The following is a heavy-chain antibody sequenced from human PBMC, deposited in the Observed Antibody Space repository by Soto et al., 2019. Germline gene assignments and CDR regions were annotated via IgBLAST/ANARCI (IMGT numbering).Heavy chain of an antibody. D-gene: IGHD3-9*01. J-gene: IGHJ6*03. CDR3: ARHANYDILTGSLPYYYYYMDV. CDR2: IYYSGST. Sequence: SETLSLTCTVSGGSISSSSYYWGWIRQPPGKGLEWIGSIYYSGSTYYSRSLKSRVTISVDTSKNQFSLKLSSVTAADTAVYYCARHANYDILTGSLPYYYYYMDVWGKGTTVTVSS. V-gene: IGHV4-39*01. CDR1: GGSISSSSYY.